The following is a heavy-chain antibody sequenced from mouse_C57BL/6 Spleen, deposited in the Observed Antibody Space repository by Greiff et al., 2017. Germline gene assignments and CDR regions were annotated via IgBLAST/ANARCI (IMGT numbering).Heavy chain of an antibody. J-gene: IGHJ3*01. CDR3: ARNYYGSSYGFAY. Sequence: EVQLVESGPELVKPGASVKISCKASGYSFTGYYMNWVKQSPEKSLEWIGEINPSTGGTTYNQKFKAKATLTVDKSSSTAYMQLKSLTSEDSAVYYCARNYYGSSYGFAYWGQGTLVTVSA. V-gene: IGHV1-42*01. CDR1: GYSFTGYY. CDR2: INPSTGGT. D-gene: IGHD1-1*01.